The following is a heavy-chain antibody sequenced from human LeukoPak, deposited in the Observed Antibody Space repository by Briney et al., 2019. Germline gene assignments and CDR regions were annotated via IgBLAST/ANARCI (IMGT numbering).Heavy chain of an antibody. V-gene: IGHV1-2*02. J-gene: IGHJ3*02. CDR1: GYTFTGYY. Sequence: ASVKVSCKASGYTFTGYYMHWGLHAPGQGLEWMRWINPNSGGTNYAQKFQGRVTMTRDTSISTAYMELSRLRSDDTAVYYCARVDTAMVFLPFAFDIWGQGTMVTVSS. CDR3: ARVDTAMVFLPFAFDI. D-gene: IGHD5-18*01. CDR2: INPNSGGT.